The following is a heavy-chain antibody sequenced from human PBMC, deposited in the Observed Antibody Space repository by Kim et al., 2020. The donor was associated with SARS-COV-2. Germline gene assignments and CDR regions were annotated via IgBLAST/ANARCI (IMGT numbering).Heavy chain of an antibody. CDR2: INPNSGCT. Sequence: ASVKVSCKASGYTFTGYYMHWVRQAPGQGLEWMGWINPNSGCTNYAQKFQGRVTMTRDTSISTAYMELSRLRSDDTAVYYCASGQWGDYGDYSSDYWGQGTLVTVSS. CDR1: GYTFTGYY. D-gene: IGHD4-17*01. J-gene: IGHJ4*02. V-gene: IGHV1-2*02. CDR3: ASGQWGDYGDYSSDY.